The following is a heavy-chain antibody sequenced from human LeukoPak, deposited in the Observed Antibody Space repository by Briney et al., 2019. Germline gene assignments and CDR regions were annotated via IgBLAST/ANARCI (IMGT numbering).Heavy chain of an antibody. D-gene: IGHD3-22*01. J-gene: IGHJ4*02. CDR3: ARFASSVSSHPVDY. V-gene: IGHV3-66*01. CDR2: LYASKFT. CDR1: GYSVTTNY. Sequence: PGGALRLSCGASGYSVTTNYMTWVRQAPGKGLEGVALLYASKFTQYADSVKGRFTISRDSSKNPLYLQMDNLRMEDTAVYYCARFASSVSSHPVDYWGQGPLVPVSS.